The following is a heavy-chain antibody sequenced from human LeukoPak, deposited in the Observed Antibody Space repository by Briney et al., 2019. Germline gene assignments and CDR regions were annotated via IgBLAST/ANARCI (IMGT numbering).Heavy chain of an antibody. CDR1: GFTFSNAW. CDR2: IKSKTDGGTT. J-gene: IGHJ4*02. CDR3: TGQVEMATVEGY. Sequence: GGSLRLSCAASGFTFSNAWMSWVRQAPGKGLEWVGRIKSKTDGGTTDYAAPVKGRFTISRDDSKNTLYLQMNSLKTEDTAVYYCTGQVEMATVEGYWGQGTLVTVSS. V-gene: IGHV3-15*01. D-gene: IGHD5-24*01.